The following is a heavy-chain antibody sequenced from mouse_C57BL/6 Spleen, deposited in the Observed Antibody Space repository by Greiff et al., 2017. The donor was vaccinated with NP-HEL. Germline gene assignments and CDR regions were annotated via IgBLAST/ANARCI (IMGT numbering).Heavy chain of an antibody. J-gene: IGHJ4*01. CDR1: GYTFTDYY. CDR3: ARGGYGNYRYYAMDY. D-gene: IGHD2-10*02. V-gene: IGHV1-26*01. CDR2: INPNNGGT. Sequence: EVQLQQSGPELVKPGASVKISCKASGYTFTDYYMNWVKQSHGKSLEWIGDINPNNGGTSYNQKFKGKATLTGDKSSSTAYMGLRSLTSEDSAVYDSARGGYGNYRYYAMDYWGQGTSVTVSS.